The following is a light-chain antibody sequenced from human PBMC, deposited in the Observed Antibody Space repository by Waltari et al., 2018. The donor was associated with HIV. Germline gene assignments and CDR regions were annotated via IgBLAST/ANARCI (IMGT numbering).Light chain of an antibody. V-gene: IGKV1-5*03. CDR1: QSISTW. J-gene: IGKJ1*01. CDR2: KAS. Sequence: DIQMTQSPSTLSASVGDRVTITCRARQSISTWLAWYQQKPGKAPKLLIYKASTLESGVPSRFSGSGSGTEFTLTISSLQPDDFATYYCQQYNRPWTLGQGTKVEIK. CDR3: QQYNRPWT.